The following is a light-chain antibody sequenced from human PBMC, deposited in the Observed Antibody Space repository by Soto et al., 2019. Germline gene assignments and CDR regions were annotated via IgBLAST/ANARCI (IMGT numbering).Light chain of an antibody. Sequence: SYELTQPPSVSVAPGQTARITCGGNNIGSKSVHWYQQKPGQAPVLVVYNDNDRPSGIPEGFSGSNSGNTATLTISRVEAGDEADYYCQVWDSSSDHYVFGTGTNLTVL. V-gene: IGLV3-21*02. CDR1: NIGSKS. CDR3: QVWDSSSDHYV. CDR2: NDN. J-gene: IGLJ1*01.